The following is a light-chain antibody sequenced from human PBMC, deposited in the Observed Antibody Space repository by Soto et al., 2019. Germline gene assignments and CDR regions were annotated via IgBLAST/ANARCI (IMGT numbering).Light chain of an antibody. CDR2: AAS. Sequence: DIQLTQSPSFLSASVGDRVTITCWASQGISSYLAWYQQKPGKAPKLLIYAASTLQSGVPSRFSGSGSGTEFTLTISSLQPEDFATYYCQQLNSYPRTFGGGTKVEIK. CDR3: QQLNSYPRT. J-gene: IGKJ4*01. V-gene: IGKV1-9*01. CDR1: QGISSY.